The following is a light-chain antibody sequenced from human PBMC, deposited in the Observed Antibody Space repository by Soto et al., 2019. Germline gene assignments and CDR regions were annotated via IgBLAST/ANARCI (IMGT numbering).Light chain of an antibody. CDR1: QSVSSNY. Sequence: EIVLTQSPSTLSLSRGERAMLSCRSSQSVSSNYLAWYQQTPGQAPRLLIYGASSRATGIPDRFSGSASGTDFTLTISRLESEDFAVYYCQQYGSSPQTFGEGTKVDI. CDR2: GAS. J-gene: IGKJ1*01. CDR3: QQYGSSPQT. V-gene: IGKV3-20*01.